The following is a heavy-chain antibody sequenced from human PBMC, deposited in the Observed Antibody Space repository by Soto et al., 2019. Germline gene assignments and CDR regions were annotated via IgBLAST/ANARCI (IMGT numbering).Heavy chain of an antibody. V-gene: IGHV3-30-3*01. J-gene: IGHJ5*02. CDR1: GFTFSSYA. D-gene: IGHD3-3*01. CDR3: ARDLRGFTISDWFDP. CDR2: ISYDGSNK. Sequence: GGSLRLSCAASGFTFSSYAMHWVHQAPGKGLEWVAVISYDGSNKYYADSVKGRFTISRDNSKNTLYLQMNSLRAEDTAVYYCARDLRGFTISDWFDPWGQGTLVTVSS.